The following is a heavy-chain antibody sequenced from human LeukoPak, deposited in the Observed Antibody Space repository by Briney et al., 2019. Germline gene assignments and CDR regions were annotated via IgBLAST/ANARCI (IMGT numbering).Heavy chain of an antibody. CDR3: ARARGSSSWLPEFYYYYYMDV. CDR1: RFTFSSFV. CDR2: ISYDGSNK. Sequence: GRSLRLSCAASRFTFSSFVMHWVRQAPGKGLEWVALISYDGSNKYYADSVKGRFTISRDNSKNTLYLQMNSLRAEDTAVYYCARARGSSSWLPEFYYYYYMDVWGEGTTVTISS. D-gene: IGHD6-13*01. J-gene: IGHJ6*03. V-gene: IGHV3-30*04.